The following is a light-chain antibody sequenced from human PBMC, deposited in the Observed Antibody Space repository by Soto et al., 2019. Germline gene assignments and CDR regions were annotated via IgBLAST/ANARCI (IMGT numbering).Light chain of an antibody. Sequence: QSVLTQSPSASGTPGQRVTISCSGSSSNIGSNYVYWYQQLPGTAPKLLVYRNNQRPSGVPDRFSGSKSGTSASLAISGLRFEDEADYYCAAWDDSLGGVVIGGGTKVTVL. CDR3: AAWDDSLGGVV. V-gene: IGLV1-47*01. CDR1: SSNIGSNY. J-gene: IGLJ2*01. CDR2: RNN.